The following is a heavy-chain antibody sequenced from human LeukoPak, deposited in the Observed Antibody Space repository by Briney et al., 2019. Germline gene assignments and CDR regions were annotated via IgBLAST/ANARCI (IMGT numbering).Heavy chain of an antibody. Sequence: SETLSLTCTVSGGSISSSSYYWGWIRQPPGKGLEWIGSIYYRGTTYYNPSLKSRVTISVDTSKNQFSLKLSSVTAGDTAVYYCARLGAGTTDYWGQGTLVTVSS. CDR1: GGSISSSSYY. CDR3: ARLGAGTTDY. J-gene: IGHJ4*02. CDR2: IYYRGTT. D-gene: IGHD1-1*01. V-gene: IGHV4-39*01.